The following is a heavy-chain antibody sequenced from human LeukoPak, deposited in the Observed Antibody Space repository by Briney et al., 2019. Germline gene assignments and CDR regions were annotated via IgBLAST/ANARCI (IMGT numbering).Heavy chain of an antibody. CDR2: ISYDGSNK. Sequence: GRSLRLSCAASGFTFSSYGMHWVRQAPGKGLEWVAVISYDGSNKYYADSVKGRFTISRDNSKNTLYLQMNSLRAEDTAVYYCSGAYFDYWGQGTLVTVSS. V-gene: IGHV3-30*03. J-gene: IGHJ4*02. CDR1: GFTFSSYG. CDR3: SGAYFDY. D-gene: IGHD7-27*01.